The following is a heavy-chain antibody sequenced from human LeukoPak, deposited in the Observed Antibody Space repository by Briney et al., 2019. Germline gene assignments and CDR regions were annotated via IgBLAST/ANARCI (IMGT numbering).Heavy chain of an antibody. J-gene: IGHJ4*02. CDR1: GFSFSSYE. CDR2: ISSSGSTK. Sequence: PGGSLRLSCAASGFSFSSYEMNWVRQAPGKGLEWVSYISSSGSTKEYADSVKGQFTISRDNAKNSLYLQMNSLRVEDTAVYYCAREEGLDYWGQGTLVTVSS. CDR3: AREEGLDY. D-gene: IGHD5-12*01. V-gene: IGHV3-48*03.